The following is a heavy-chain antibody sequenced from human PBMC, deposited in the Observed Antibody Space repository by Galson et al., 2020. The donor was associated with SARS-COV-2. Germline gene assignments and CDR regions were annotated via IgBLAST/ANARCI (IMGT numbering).Heavy chain of an antibody. CDR1: GFTFNSYA. J-gene: IGHJ5*02. CDR2: ISGSGGNT. Sequence: GGSLRLSCAASGFTFNSYAMSWVRQAPGKGLEWVSTISGSGGNTYYADPVKGRFTISRDNSKTTLFLQMNSLRADDTAVYYCAKDEIYSSSPNWFDRWGQGTLVTVSS. D-gene: IGHD6-6*01. V-gene: IGHV3-23*01. CDR3: AKDEIYSSSPNWFDR.